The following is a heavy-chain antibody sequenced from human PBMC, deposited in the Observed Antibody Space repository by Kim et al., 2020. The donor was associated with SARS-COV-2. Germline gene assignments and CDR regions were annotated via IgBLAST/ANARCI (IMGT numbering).Heavy chain of an antibody. Sequence: ASVKVSCKASGYTFTGYYMHWVRQAPGQGLEWMGWINPNSGGTNYAQKFQGRVTMTRDTSISTAYMELSRLRSDDTAVYYCAIVTFADTAMVYRDDAFDIWGQGTMVTVSS. CDR2: INPNSGGT. J-gene: IGHJ3*02. CDR3: AIVTFADTAMVYRDDAFDI. CDR1: GYTFTGYY. V-gene: IGHV1-2*02. D-gene: IGHD5-18*01.